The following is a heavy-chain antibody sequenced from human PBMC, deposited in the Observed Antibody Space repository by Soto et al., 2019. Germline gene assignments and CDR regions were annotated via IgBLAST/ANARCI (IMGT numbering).Heavy chain of an antibody. J-gene: IGHJ6*02. CDR1: GGTFNSYA. V-gene: IGHV1-69*01. CDR3: ATKRDGYQAYYYYGMDV. D-gene: IGHD5-12*01. Sequence: QVQLVQSGAAVKKPGSSVRVSCKASGGTFNSYAFSWVRQAPGQGLEWMGRVIPLRGTTTLAQKFQGRVTITADEATSTVYMGVSRLRSENTAVYYCATKRDGYQAYYYYGMDVWGQGPTVSVSS. CDR2: VIPLRGTT.